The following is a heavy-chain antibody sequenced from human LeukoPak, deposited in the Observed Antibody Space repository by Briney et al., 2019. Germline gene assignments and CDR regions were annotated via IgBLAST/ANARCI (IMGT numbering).Heavy chain of an antibody. CDR2: IKQDGSEK. CDR1: GFTFSSYW. CDR3: AREYSSGRWEGYFDY. Sequence: GGSLRLSCAASGFTFSSYWMTWVRQAPGKGLEWVANIKQDGSEKYYVDSVKGRFTISRDNAKNSLYLQMNSLRAEDTAVYYCAREYSSGRWEGYFDYWGQGILVTVSS. J-gene: IGHJ4*02. V-gene: IGHV3-7*01. D-gene: IGHD6-19*01.